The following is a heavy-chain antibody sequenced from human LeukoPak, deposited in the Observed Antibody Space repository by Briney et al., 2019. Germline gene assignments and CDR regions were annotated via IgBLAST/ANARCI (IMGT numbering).Heavy chain of an antibody. CDR1: GGSTSSLY. Sequence: SETLSLTCSVSGGSTSSLYWSWIRQPPGKGLEWNGYIFNGGTTRYNPSLNSRVTISVDTSKNQFSLILSSVTAADTAVYFCAGFRAANFENWGQGTLLTVSS. V-gene: IGHV4-59*11. CDR2: IFNGGTT. CDR3: AGFRAANFEN. J-gene: IGHJ4*02.